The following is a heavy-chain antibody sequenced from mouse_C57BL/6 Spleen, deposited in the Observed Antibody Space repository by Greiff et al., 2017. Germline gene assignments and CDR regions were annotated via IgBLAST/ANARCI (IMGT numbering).Heavy chain of an antibody. CDR3: TTGYGLDY. D-gene: IGHD1-2*01. J-gene: IGHJ2*01. CDR2: IDPENGDT. Sequence: VQLQQSGAELVRPGASVKLSCTASGFNIKDDYMHWVKQRPEQGLEWIGWIDPENGDTEYASKFQGKATITADTSCNTAYLQLSSLTSEDTAVYYCTTGYGLDYWGQGTTLTVSS. CDR1: GFNIKDDY. V-gene: IGHV14-4*01.